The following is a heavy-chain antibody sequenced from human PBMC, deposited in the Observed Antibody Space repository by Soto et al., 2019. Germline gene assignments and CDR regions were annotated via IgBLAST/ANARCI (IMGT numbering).Heavy chain of an antibody. D-gene: IGHD2-21*01. Sequence: SETLSLTCTVSGGSISSGDYYWSWIRQPPGKGLEWIGYIYYSGSTYYNPSLKSRVTISVDTSKNQFSLRLSSVTAADTAVYYCARDDCGGSRCSYYYGMDVWGQGTTVTVSS. V-gene: IGHV4-30-4*01. CDR3: ARDDCGGSRCSYYYGMDV. CDR1: GGSISSGDYY. CDR2: IYYSGST. J-gene: IGHJ6*02.